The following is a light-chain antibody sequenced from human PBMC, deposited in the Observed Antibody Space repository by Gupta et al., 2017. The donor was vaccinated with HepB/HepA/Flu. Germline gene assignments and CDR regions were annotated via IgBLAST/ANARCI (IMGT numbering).Light chain of an antibody. CDR3: CSYAGDSSYV. J-gene: IGLJ1*01. CDR2: DVN. V-gene: IGLV2-11*01. Sequence: QSALTSPPSRSGSPGQSGTIYCTGTSSDVGGYNSVSWYQQHPGKAPKLMIYDVNKRPSGVPDRFSGSKSGNTASLTISGLQAEDEADYHCCSYAGDSSYVFGSGTKVTVL. CDR1: SSDVGGYNS.